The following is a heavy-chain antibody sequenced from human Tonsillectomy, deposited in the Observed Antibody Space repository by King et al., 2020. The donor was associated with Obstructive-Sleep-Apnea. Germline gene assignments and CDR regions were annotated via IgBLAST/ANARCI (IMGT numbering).Heavy chain of an antibody. CDR2: ISSSSIYT. Sequence: VQLVESGGGLVKPGGSLRLSCAASGFTFSDYYMSWIRQAPGKGLEWISYISSSSIYTNYADSVKGRFTISRDTAKNSLHLQMNSLRAEDTAVYYCARVSPRGSYFGAMDHWGQGTLVTVSS. D-gene: IGHD1-26*01. CDR3: ARVSPRGSYFGAMDH. J-gene: IGHJ4*02. CDR1: GFTFSDYY. V-gene: IGHV3-11*06.